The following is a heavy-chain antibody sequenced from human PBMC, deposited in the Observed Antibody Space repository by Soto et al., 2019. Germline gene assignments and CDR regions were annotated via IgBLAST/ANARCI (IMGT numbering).Heavy chain of an antibody. V-gene: IGHV3-33*01. CDR1: GFTFSNNG. D-gene: IGHD2-15*01. Sequence: QVQLVESGGGVVQPGRSLRLSCAASGFTFSNNGMHWVRQAPGKGLEWVAVIWYDGINKYYADAVQGRFIISRDTSNNTVYLQMTSLRAEDTAGYCCGRARVQMVDVLDVWGQGTTVSVSS. J-gene: IGHJ6*02. CDR2: IWYDGINK. CDR3: GRARVQMVDVLDV.